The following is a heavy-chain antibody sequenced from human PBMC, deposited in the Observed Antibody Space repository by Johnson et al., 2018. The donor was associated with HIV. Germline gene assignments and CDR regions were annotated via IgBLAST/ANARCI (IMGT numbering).Heavy chain of an antibody. Sequence: QVQLVESGGGLVQPGGSLRLSCAASGFTVSRNYMNWVRQAPGKGLEWVAVISYDGSKKNYADSVKGRFSISRDNSKNTLFLQMNSLRTEDTALYYCGRESTGAGTAFDIWGQGTMVTVSS. CDR3: GRESTGAGTAFDI. CDR1: GFTVSRNY. D-gene: IGHD2-8*02. V-gene: IGHV3-30-3*01. CDR2: ISYDGSKK. J-gene: IGHJ3*02.